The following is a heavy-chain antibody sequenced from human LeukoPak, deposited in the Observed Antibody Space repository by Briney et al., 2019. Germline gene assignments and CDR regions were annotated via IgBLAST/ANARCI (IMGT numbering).Heavy chain of an antibody. Sequence: GESLKISCKGSGYSFTSYWISWVRQMPGKGLEWMGRIDPSDSYTNYSPSFQGHVTISADKSISTAYLQWSSLKASDTAMYYCARLTPQDLYCSGGSCYSGFYYGMDVWGKGTTVTISS. CDR1: GYSFTSYW. D-gene: IGHD2-15*01. J-gene: IGHJ6*04. CDR3: ARLTPQDLYCSGGSCYSGFYYGMDV. V-gene: IGHV5-10-1*01. CDR2: IDPSDSYT.